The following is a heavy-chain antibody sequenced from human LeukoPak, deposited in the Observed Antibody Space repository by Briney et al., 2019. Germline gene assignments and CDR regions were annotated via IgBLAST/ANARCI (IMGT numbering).Heavy chain of an antibody. J-gene: IGHJ6*02. V-gene: IGHV1-24*01. CDR1: GYTLTELS. CDR2: FDPEDGET. Sequence: ASVKVSCKVSGYTLTELSMHWVRQAPGKGLEWMGGFDPEDGETIYAQKFQGRVTMTEDTSTDTAYMELSSLRSEDTAVYYCATPMITLGGGLDYYGMDVWGQGTTVTVSS. D-gene: IGHD3-16*01. CDR3: ATPMITLGGGLDYYGMDV.